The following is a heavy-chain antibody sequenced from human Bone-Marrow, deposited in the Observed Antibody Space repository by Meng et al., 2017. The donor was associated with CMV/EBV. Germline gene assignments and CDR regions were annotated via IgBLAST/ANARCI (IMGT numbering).Heavy chain of an antibody. CDR2: ISSSSSTI. J-gene: IGHJ3*02. CDR3: ARDDLYYDFWSGYYPDACDI. V-gene: IGHV3-48*02. Sequence: GGSLRLSCAASGFTFSSYSMNWVRQAPGKGLEWVSYISSSSSTIYYADSVKGRFTISRDNAKNSLYLQMNSLRDEDTAVYYCARDDLYYDFWSGYYPDACDIWGQGKMVNVPS. D-gene: IGHD3-3*01. CDR1: GFTFSSYS.